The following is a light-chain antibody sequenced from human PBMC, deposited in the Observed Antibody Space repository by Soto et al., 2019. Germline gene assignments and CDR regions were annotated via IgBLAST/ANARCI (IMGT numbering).Light chain of an antibody. Sequence: QSVLTQPRSVSGSPGRSVTISCTGTSSDVGRYNYVSWYQQHPGNAPKLMIYDVTERPSGVPDRFSGSKSGNTASLTISGLQAEDEADYYCCSYAGSYTSPYVFGTGTKVTVL. J-gene: IGLJ1*01. CDR1: SSDVGRYNY. CDR2: DVT. V-gene: IGLV2-11*01. CDR3: CSYAGSYTSPYV.